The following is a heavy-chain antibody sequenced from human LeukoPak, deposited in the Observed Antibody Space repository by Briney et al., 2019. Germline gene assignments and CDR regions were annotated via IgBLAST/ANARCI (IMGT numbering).Heavy chain of an antibody. CDR3: AGPYYYDSSGYYLNY. V-gene: IGHV3-48*01. CDR1: GFTFSSYS. D-gene: IGHD3-22*01. CDR2: ISSSSSTI. Sequence: GGSLRLSCAASGFTFSSYSMNWVRQAPGKGLEWVSYISSSSSTIYYADSVKGRFTISRDNAKNSLYLQMNSLRAEDTAVYYCAGPYYYDSSGYYLNYWGQGTLVTVSS. J-gene: IGHJ4*02.